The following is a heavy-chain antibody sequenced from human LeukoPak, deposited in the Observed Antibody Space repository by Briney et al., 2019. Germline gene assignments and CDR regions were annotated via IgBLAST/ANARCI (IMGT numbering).Heavy chain of an antibody. CDR1: GFTFSSYW. J-gene: IGHJ4*02. CDR3: ARDLVVVPAAIDFDY. CDR2: INSDGSST. V-gene: IGHV3-74*01. Sequence: GGSLRLSCAASGFTFSSYWMHWVHQAPGKGLVWVSRINSDGSSTSYADSVKGRFTISRDNAKNTLYLQMNSLRAEDTAVYYCARDLVVVPAAIDFDYWGQGTLVTVSS. D-gene: IGHD2-2*02.